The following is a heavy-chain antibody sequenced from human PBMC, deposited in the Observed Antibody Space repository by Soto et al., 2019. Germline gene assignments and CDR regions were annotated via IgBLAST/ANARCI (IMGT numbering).Heavy chain of an antibody. Sequence: PSETLSLTCAVYGGSFSGYYWSWIRKPPGKGLEWIGEINHSGSTNYNPSLKSRVTISVDTSKNQFSLKLSSVTAADTAVYYCATLGGHSGRYPGAKKAFDHWGQGTLVTVSS. J-gene: IGHJ4*02. D-gene: IGHD1-26*01. CDR3: ATLGGHSGRYPGAKKAFDH. CDR1: GGSFSGYY. CDR2: INHSGST. V-gene: IGHV4-34*01.